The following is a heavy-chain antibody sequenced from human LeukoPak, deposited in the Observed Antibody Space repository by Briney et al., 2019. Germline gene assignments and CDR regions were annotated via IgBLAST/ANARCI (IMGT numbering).Heavy chain of an antibody. J-gene: IGHJ6*03. CDR1: GYTFTSYY. D-gene: IGHD6-13*01. V-gene: IGHV1-46*01. Sequence: GASVKVSCKASGYTFTSYYMHWVRQAPGQGLEWMGIINPSGGSTSYAQKFQGRVTMTRDMSTSTVYMELSSLRSDDTAVYYCARGGSSSWYSYYYYMDVWGKGTTVTVSS. CDR2: INPSGGST. CDR3: ARGGSSSWYSYYYYMDV.